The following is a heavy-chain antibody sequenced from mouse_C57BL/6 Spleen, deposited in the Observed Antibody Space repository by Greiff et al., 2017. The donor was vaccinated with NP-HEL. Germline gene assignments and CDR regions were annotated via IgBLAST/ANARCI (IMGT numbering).Heavy chain of an antibody. V-gene: IGHV1-50*01. CDR2: IDPSDSYT. J-gene: IGHJ2*01. CDR3: ARATVVAKDY. D-gene: IGHD1-1*01. CDR1: GYTFTSYW. Sequence: QVQLKQPGAELVKPGASVKLSCKASGYTFTSYWMQWVKQRPGQGLEWIGEIDPSDSYTNYNQKFKGKATLTVDTSSSTAYMQLSSLTSEDSAVYYCARATVVAKDYWGQGTTLTVSS.